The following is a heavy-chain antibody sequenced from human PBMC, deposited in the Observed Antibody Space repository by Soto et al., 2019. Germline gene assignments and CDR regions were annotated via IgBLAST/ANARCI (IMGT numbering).Heavy chain of an antibody. D-gene: IGHD1-26*01. CDR2: LYSGGST. Sequence: GGSLRLSCAASGFTVSSNYMSWVRQAPGKGLEWVSLLYSGGSTYYADSVKGRFTISRDNSKNTLYLQMNSLRAEDTAVYYCASHSGTYLNPHHWGQGTLVTVSS. J-gene: IGHJ5*02. V-gene: IGHV3-66*04. CDR1: GFTVSSNY. CDR3: ASHSGTYLNPHH.